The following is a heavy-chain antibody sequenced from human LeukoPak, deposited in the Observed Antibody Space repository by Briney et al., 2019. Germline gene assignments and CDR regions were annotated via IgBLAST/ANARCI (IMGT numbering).Heavy chain of an antibody. CDR1: GYTFTSYG. Sequence: ASVTVSCKASGYTFTSYGISWVRQAPGQGLEWMGWISAYNGNTNYAQKLQGRVTMTTDTSTSTAYMELRSLRSDDTAVYYCARVERYPGTDYYYYGMDVWGQGTTVTVSS. CDR2: ISAYNGNT. D-gene: IGHD1-1*01. CDR3: ARVERYPGTDYYYYGMDV. V-gene: IGHV1-18*01. J-gene: IGHJ6*02.